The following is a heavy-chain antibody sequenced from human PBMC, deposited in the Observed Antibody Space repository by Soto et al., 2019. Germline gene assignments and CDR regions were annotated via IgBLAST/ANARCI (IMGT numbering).Heavy chain of an antibody. Sequence: PGGSLRLSCAASEFIFSNYAAHWVRQAPGKGPEWVAVMSYDGSNKYYAGSVEGRFTISRDNSKNTLYLQMNSLRADDTAVYYCAREPVSGRVKYGLDFWGQGTTVTVSS. CDR1: EFIFSNYA. CDR3: AREPVSGRVKYGLDF. CDR2: MSYDGSNK. D-gene: IGHD6-19*01. V-gene: IGHV3-30-3*01. J-gene: IGHJ6*02.